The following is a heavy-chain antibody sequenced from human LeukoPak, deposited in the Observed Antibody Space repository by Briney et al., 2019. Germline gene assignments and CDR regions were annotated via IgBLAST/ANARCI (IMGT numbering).Heavy chain of an antibody. CDR1: GFTFTTYG. Sequence: GGSLRLSCAASGFTFTTYGMHWVRQAPGKGLEWVAFIRYDGSNKYYTDSVKGRFTISRDNSKNTLYLQMNSLRAEDTAVYYCAKDFLIVVVPAANVPLDYWGQGTLVTVSS. J-gene: IGHJ4*02. D-gene: IGHD2-2*01. CDR2: IRYDGSNK. CDR3: AKDFLIVVVPAANVPLDY. V-gene: IGHV3-30*02.